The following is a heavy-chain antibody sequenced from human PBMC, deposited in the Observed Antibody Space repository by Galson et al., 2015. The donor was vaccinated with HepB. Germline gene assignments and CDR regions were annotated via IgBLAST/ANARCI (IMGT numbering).Heavy chain of an antibody. CDR1: GFTFSNYA. V-gene: IGHV3-23*01. CDR3: ARQAGTYYDVLATLPPDY. CDR2: ISGSGGTT. Sequence: SLRLSCAASGFTFSNYAMSWVRQAPGKGLEWVSVISGSGGTTYYTDSVKGRFTISRDNSKNTLSLQMNSLRAEDTALYYCARQAGTYYDVLATLPPDYWGQGAQVTVSS. J-gene: IGHJ4*02. D-gene: IGHD3-9*01.